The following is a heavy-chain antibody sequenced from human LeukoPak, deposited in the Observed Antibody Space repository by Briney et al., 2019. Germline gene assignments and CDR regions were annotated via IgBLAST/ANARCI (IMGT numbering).Heavy chain of an antibody. CDR2: ISGSGGST. V-gene: IGHV3-23*01. CDR1: GFTLSSYA. Sequence: PGGSLRLSCAASGFTLSSYAMSWVRQAPGKGLEWVSAISGSGGSTYYADSVKGRFTISRDNSKNTLYLQMNSLRAEDTAVYYCAKGSSGWYSLLDYWGQGTLVTVSS. D-gene: IGHD6-19*01. J-gene: IGHJ4*02. CDR3: AKGSSGWYSLLDY.